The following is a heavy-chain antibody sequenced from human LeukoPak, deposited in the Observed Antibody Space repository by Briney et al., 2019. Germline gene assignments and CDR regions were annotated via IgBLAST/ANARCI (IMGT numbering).Heavy chain of an antibody. J-gene: IGHJ6*03. CDR1: GGSFSGFY. D-gene: IGHD3-3*01. CDR3: ARELRFLSGYYYYYYYMDV. CDR2: INHRGST. Sequence: SETLSLTCAVYGGSFSGFYWSWIRQPPGKGLEWIGEINHRGSTNYNPSLKRRGTISVDTSKNQFSLKLSSVTAADTAVYYCARELRFLSGYYYYYYYMDVWGKGTTVTVSS. V-gene: IGHV4-34*01.